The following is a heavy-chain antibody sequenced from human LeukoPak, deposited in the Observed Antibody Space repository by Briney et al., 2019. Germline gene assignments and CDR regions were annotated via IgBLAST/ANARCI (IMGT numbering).Heavy chain of an antibody. D-gene: IGHD3-9*01. Sequence: PGGSLRLSCAASGFTFDDYAMHWVRQAPGKGLEWVSGISWNSGSIGYADSVKGRFTISRDNAKNSLYQQMNSLRAEDTALYYCAKSGYYSYGWFDPWGQGALVTVSS. CDR2: ISWNSGSI. CDR3: AKSGYYSYGWFDP. V-gene: IGHV3-9*01. J-gene: IGHJ5*02. CDR1: GFTFDDYA.